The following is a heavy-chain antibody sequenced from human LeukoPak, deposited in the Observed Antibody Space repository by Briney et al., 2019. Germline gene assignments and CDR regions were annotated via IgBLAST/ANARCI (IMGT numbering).Heavy chain of an antibody. D-gene: IGHD3-16*01. Sequence: GGSLRLSCAASGSSPNNYAMHWVRQAPGKGLEWVAVIWHDGLNKFYADFLKGRFTISRDFSKDTVYLQMSGLTVGDTAVYYCAKAGQRSYAEAFDSWGQGTLVTVSS. V-gene: IGHV3-33*06. CDR3: AKAGQRSYAEAFDS. J-gene: IGHJ4*02. CDR2: IWHDGLNK. CDR1: GSSPNNYA.